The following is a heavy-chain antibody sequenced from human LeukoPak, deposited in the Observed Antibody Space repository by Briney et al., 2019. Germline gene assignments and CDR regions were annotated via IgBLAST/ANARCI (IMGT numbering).Heavy chain of an antibody. CDR3: AKGGSNYYYYGMDV. V-gene: IGHV3-30*18. CDR1: GFTFSSYG. CDR2: ISYDGSNK. J-gene: IGHJ6*04. D-gene: IGHD3-16*01. Sequence: GGSLRLSCAASGFTFSSYGMHWVRQAPGKGLEWVAVISYDGSNKYYADSAKGRFTISRDNSKNTLYLQMNSLRAEDTAAYYCAKGGSNYYYYGMDVWGKGTTVTVSS.